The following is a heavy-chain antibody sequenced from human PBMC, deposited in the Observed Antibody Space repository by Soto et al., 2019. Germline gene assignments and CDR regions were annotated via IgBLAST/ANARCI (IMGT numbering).Heavy chain of an antibody. J-gene: IGHJ4*02. CDR1: GFTFSSYG. CDR3: AKDPSSSWYRGLY. D-gene: IGHD6-13*01. V-gene: IGHV3-30*18. CDR2: ISSDGSNK. Sequence: LRLSCAASGFTFSSYGMHWVRQAPGKGLEWVAVISSDGSNKYYADSVKGRFTISRDNSKNTLYLQMNSLRAEDTAVYYCAKDPSSSWYRGLYWGQGTLVTVSS.